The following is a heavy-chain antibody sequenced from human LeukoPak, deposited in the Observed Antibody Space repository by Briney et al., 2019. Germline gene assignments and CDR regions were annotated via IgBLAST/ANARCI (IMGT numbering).Heavy chain of an antibody. D-gene: IGHD6-19*01. J-gene: IGHJ4*02. CDR3: AKDSIQYSTGWYFDY. V-gene: IGHV3-30*02. CDR1: GFTFSSYG. CDR2: IRYDGSST. Sequence: PGGSLRLSCAASGFTFSSYGMHWVRQAPGRGLERVAFIRYDGSSTYYLDSVQGRFTISRDNSKNTLYLQMNSLRAEDTAVYYCAKDSIQYSTGWYFDYWGQGTLVTVSS.